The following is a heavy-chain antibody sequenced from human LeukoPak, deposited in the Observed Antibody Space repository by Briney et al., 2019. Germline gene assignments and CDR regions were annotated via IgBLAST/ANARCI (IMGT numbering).Heavy chain of an antibody. D-gene: IGHD3-3*01. J-gene: IGHJ4*02. CDR1: GFTFSSYE. Sequence: GGALRLSCAASGFTFSSYEMNWVRQAPGKGLEWGSYISSSGSTIYYADSVKGRFTISRDNAKNSLYLQMNSLRAEDTAVYYCARADTYYDFWSGYDSASFDYWGQGTLVTVSS. V-gene: IGHV3-48*03. CDR2: ISSSGSTI. CDR3: ARADTYYDFWSGYDSASFDY.